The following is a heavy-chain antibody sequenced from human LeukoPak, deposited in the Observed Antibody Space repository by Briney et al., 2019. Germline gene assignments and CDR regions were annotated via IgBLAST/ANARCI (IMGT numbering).Heavy chain of an antibody. CDR2: IHGSGGKT. J-gene: IGHJ4*02. CDR1: GFSFSTFA. V-gene: IGHV3-23*01. CDR3: AKDQGNDYGDQLHY. Sequence: PGGSLRLSCTASGFSFSTFAMTWVRQAPGKGLEWVSAIHGSGGKTYYADSVKGRFTISRDNSQNTVYLQMNGLRNEDTAIYHCAKDQGNDYGDQLHYWGQGTLVTVSS. D-gene: IGHD4/OR15-4a*01.